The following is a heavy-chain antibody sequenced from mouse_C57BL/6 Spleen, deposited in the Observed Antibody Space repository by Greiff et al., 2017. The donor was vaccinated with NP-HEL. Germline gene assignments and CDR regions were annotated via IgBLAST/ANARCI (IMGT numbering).Heavy chain of an antibody. CDR1: GYSITSGYY. V-gene: IGHV3-6*01. Sequence: EVQLQQSGPGLVKPSQSLSLTCSVTGYSITSGYYWNWIRQFPGNKLEWMGYISYDGSNNYNPSLKNRISITRDTSKNQFFLKLNSVTTEDTATYYCARRDGYEDYWGQGTTLTVSS. CDR2: ISYDGSN. CDR3: ARRDGYEDY. J-gene: IGHJ2*01. D-gene: IGHD2-2*01.